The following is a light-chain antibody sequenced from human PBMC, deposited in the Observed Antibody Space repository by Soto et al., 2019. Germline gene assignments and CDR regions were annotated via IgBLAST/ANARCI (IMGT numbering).Light chain of an antibody. CDR3: QQFASLPRT. J-gene: IGKJ1*01. CDR2: AAS. Sequence: ENLLTQSPGTPSLSPGGRGTTSCTAIQSLSSGFLAWYQQRPGQAPRLLIYAASSRATGIPDRFSGTGSGTDFTLTISRLEPEDFAVYYCQQFASLPRTFGQGTKV. V-gene: IGKV3-20*01. CDR1: QSLSSGF.